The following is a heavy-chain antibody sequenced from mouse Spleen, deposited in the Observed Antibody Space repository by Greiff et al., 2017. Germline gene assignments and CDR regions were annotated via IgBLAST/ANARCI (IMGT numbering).Heavy chain of an antibody. J-gene: IGHJ4*01. D-gene: IGHD2-14*01. V-gene: IGHV5-6-4*01. CDR3: TRDRYDDAYAMDY. CDR1: GFTFSSYT. CDR2: ISSGGSYT. Sequence: EVQLVESGGGLVKPGGSLKLSCAASGFTFSSYTMSWVRQTPEKRLEWVATISSGGSYTYYPDSVKGRFTISRDNAKNTLYLQMSSLKSEDTAMYYCTRDRYDDAYAMDYWGQGTSVTVSS.